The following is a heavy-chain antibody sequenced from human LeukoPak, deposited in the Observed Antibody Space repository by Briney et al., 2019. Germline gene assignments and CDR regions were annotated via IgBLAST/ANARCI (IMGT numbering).Heavy chain of an antibody. V-gene: IGHV1-69-2*01. CDR3: VVVPAAIRNSVWFDP. CDR1: GFTFSSYG. J-gene: IGHJ5*02. CDR2: VDPEDGET. Sequence: PGRSLRLSCAASGFTFSSYGMHWVQQAPGKGLEWMGLVDPEDGETIYAEKFQGRVTITADTSTDTAYMELSSLRSEDTAVYYCVVVPAAIRNSVWFDPWGQGTLVTVSS. D-gene: IGHD2-2*02.